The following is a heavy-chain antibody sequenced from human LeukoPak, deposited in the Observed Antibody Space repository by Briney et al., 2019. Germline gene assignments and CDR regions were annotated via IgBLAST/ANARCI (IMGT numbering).Heavy chain of an antibody. J-gene: IGHJ4*02. Sequence: SETLSLTCAVYGGSFSGYYWSWIRQPPGKGLEWIGEINHSGSTNYNPSLKSRVTMSVDTSKNQFSLKLSSVTAADTAVYYCASLITMVRGAGPSRDYWGQGTLVAVSS. D-gene: IGHD3-10*01. CDR1: GGSFSGYY. V-gene: IGHV4-34*01. CDR2: INHSGST. CDR3: ASLITMVRGAGPSRDY.